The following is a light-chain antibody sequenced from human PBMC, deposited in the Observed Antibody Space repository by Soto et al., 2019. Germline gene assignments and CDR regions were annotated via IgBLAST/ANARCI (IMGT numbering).Light chain of an antibody. CDR1: RSLVASDGNAY. V-gene: IGKV2-24*01. Sequence: EIVLTQTPLLSPVTLGQPASISCRSSRSLVASDGNAYLTWLHQRPGQPPRPLFYQVAQRLSGATDRFSSSGAGTDSTLHISRVEAEDVGTYFCMQATQLRTFGQGTRLEIK. J-gene: IGKJ5*01. CDR2: QVA. CDR3: MQATQLRT.